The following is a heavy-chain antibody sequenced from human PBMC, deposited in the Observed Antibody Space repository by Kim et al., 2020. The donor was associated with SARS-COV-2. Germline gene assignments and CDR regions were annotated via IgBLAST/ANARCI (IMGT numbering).Heavy chain of an antibody. D-gene: IGHD1-26*01. V-gene: IGHV4-34*01. J-gene: IGHJ5*02. CDR1: GGSFSGYY. CDR2: INHSGST. Sequence: SETLSLTCAVYGGSFSGYYWSWIRQPPGKGLEWIGEINHSGSTNYNPSLKSRVTISVDTSKNQFSLKLSSVTAADTAVYYCARGNGWELRSGRGPLYNWFDPWGQGTLVTVSS. CDR3: ARGNGWELRSGRGPLYNWFDP.